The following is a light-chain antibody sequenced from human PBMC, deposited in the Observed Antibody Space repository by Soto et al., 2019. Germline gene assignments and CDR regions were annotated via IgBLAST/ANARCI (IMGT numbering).Light chain of an antibody. V-gene: IGLV1-44*01. J-gene: IGLJ1*01. Sequence: QAVLTQPPSASGTPGQRVTISCSGSRSNIGSKTVNWYQQLPGTAPKLLIYSNNQRPSGVPDRFSGSKSGNSASLAISGLRAEDEADYYCATWDDSLNGLFGTGTKLTVL. CDR3: ATWDDSLNGL. CDR2: SNN. CDR1: RSNIGSKT.